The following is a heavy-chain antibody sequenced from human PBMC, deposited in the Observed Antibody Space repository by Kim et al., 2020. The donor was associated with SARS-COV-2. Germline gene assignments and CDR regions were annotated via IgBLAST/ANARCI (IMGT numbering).Heavy chain of an antibody. V-gene: IGHV4-59*01. CDR2: IYYSGST. Sequence: SETLSRTCTVSGDSISSYYWSWIRQTPGKGLEWIGYIYYSGSTNYNPSLKSRVTISVDTYKNQFSLKLSSMTAADTAASYCARGFDPWGQGTLVTVAS. J-gene: IGHJ5*02. CDR1: GDSISSYY. CDR3: ARGFDP.